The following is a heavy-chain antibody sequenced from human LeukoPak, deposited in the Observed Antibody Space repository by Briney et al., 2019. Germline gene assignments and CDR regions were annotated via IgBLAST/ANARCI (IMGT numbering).Heavy chain of an antibody. Sequence: GASVKVSCKASGYSFTDKYMHWVRQAPGQGLEWMGWINPNSGGTNYAQKFQGRVTMTTDTSMSTAYMELSRLTSDDTAVYYCARVVGFYSDSSGYGYLDYWGQGTLVTVSS. CDR3: ARVVGFYSDSSGYGYLDY. D-gene: IGHD3-22*01. CDR2: INPNSGGT. J-gene: IGHJ4*02. V-gene: IGHV1-2*02. CDR1: GYSFTDKY.